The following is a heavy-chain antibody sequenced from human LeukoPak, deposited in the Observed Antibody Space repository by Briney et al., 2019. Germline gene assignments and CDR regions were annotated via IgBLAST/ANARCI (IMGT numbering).Heavy chain of an antibody. J-gene: IGHJ4*02. V-gene: IGHV1-69*05. CDR3: ARIGGGSYNVRFDY. Sequence: SVKVSCKASGGTFSSYAISWVRQAPGQGLEWMGGIIPIFGTANYAQKFQGRVTMTTDTSTSTAYMELRSLRSDDTAVYYCARIGGGSYNVRFDYWGQGTLVTVSS. CDR2: IIPIFGTA. CDR1: GGTFSSYA. D-gene: IGHD1-26*01.